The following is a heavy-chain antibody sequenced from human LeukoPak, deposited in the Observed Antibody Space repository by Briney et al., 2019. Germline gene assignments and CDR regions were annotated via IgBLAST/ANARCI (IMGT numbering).Heavy chain of an antibody. Sequence: GGSLSLSCAASGFTFSSYAMSWVRQAPGKGLEWVSTISGSGDSTYYADSVKGRFTISRDNAKNTLFLQMNSLRAEDTAVYYCATGALTGYVLDYWGQGTLVTVSS. V-gene: IGHV3-23*01. CDR2: ISGSGDST. J-gene: IGHJ4*02. D-gene: IGHD3-9*01. CDR1: GFTFSSYA. CDR3: ATGALTGYVLDY.